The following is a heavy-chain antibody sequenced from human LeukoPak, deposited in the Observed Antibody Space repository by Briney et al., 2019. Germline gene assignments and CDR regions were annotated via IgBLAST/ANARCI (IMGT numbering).Heavy chain of an antibody. CDR2: IYYSGSS. CDR3: VRVSRWHSDYVLY. J-gene: IGHJ4*02. V-gene: IGHV4-39*01. Sequence: KPSETLSLTCSVSGGSISSSSSYWGWIRQPPGKGLEWIGSIYYSGSSFDNPALKSRVTISVDTSKNQFSLKLSSVTAADTAVYYCVRVSRWHSDYVLYWGQGTLVTVSS. CDR1: GGSISSSSSY. D-gene: IGHD4-11*01.